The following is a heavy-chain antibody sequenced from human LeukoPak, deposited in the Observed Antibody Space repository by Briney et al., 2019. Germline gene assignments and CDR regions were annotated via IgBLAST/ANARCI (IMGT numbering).Heavy chain of an antibody. Sequence: GGSLRLSCAASGFSYSYYWMSWVRQAPGKGLEWVANTKEGGSGSPHVDSVKGRFTISRDNAKNSLYLQMNSLRAEDTAVYYCAKGGVVGTRYYFDSWGQGTLVTVSS. CDR3: AKGGVVGTRYYFDS. CDR1: GFSYSYYW. D-gene: IGHD2-15*01. CDR2: TKEGGSGS. J-gene: IGHJ4*02. V-gene: IGHV3-7*01.